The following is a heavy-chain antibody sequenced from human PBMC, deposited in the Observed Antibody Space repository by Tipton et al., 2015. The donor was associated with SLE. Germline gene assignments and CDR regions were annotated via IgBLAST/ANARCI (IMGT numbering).Heavy chain of an antibody. CDR3: ASKYFYDSDGLRY. CDR1: GDSITRSY. J-gene: IGHJ4*02. D-gene: IGHD3-22*01. V-gene: IGHV4-59*01. Sequence: TLSLTCTVSGDSITRSYWSWIRQPPGKGLEWIGYFFYRGSSSYNPSLKSRVTISIDASKSQFSLQLSSVTAADTAVYYCASKYFYDSDGLRYWGQGTLVTVSS. CDR2: FFYRGSS.